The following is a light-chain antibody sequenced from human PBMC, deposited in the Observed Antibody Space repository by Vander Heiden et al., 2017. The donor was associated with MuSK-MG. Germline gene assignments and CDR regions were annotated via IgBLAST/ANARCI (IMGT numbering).Light chain of an antibody. V-gene: IGKV1-5*03. Sequence: DIQMTQSPSTLSASVGDRVTITCRASQTINWRLAWYQHKPGNAPKLLIYKTSTLQSGVPSRFSGSGSGTEFTLIISSLQPDDFGTYYCKQYYTSRTFGQGTKVEIK. CDR1: QTINWR. CDR3: KQYYTSRT. J-gene: IGKJ1*01. CDR2: KTS.